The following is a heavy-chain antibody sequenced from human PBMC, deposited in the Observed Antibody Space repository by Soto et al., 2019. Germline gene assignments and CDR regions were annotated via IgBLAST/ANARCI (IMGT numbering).Heavy chain of an antibody. CDR2: ISTDGTYT. CDR3: ARGVGMFAIGGLIDRIDY. Sequence: EVQLEESGGGLVQPGGSLRLSCAVSGFPFNTYWMHWVRQAPGKGLEWVSRISTDGTYTRSADSVKGRFTVSRDNAKNTLYLQMYSLRPEDTAVYYCARGVGMFAIGGLIDRIDYWGQGTLVTVSS. V-gene: IGHV3-74*01. J-gene: IGHJ4*02. CDR1: GFPFNTYW. D-gene: IGHD3-16*02.